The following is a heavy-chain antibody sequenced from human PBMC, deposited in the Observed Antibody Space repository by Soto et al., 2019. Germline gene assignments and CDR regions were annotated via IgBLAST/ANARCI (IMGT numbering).Heavy chain of an antibody. J-gene: IGHJ4*02. D-gene: IGHD6-13*01. CDR1: GFSLSTSGVG. V-gene: IGHV2-5*02. Sequence: QITLKESGPTLVKLTQTLTLTCSFSGFSLSTSGVGVGWIRQPPGKALEWLALIYWDDDKLYSPSLKSRLTITKDTSKNQVVLTMTNMDPVDTATYYCAHRDNSYSSTWYGTYFDCWGQGTLVTVSS. CDR3: AHRDNSYSSTWYGTYFDC. CDR2: IYWDDDK.